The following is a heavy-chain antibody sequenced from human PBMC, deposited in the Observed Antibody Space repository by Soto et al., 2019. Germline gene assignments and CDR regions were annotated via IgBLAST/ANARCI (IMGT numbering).Heavy chain of an antibody. D-gene: IGHD6-19*01. CDR3: AKDERYSSGWYWFDP. V-gene: IGHV3-23*01. CDR1: GFTFSSYA. CDR2: ISGSGGST. J-gene: IGHJ5*02. Sequence: GGSLRLSCAASGFTFSSYAMSWVRQAPGKGLEWVSAISGSGGSTYYADSVKGRFTISRDNSTNTLYRQMNSLRAEDTAVYYCAKDERYSSGWYWFDPWGQGNLGTVSS.